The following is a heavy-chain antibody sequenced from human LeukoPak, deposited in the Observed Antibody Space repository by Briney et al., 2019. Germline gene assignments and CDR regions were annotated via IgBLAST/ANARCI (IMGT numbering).Heavy chain of an antibody. D-gene: IGHD3-22*01. J-gene: IGHJ4*02. CDR3: AKTNGYYSD. CDR1: GFIFSNYA. Sequence: GGSLRLSCAASGFIFSNYAMSWVRQVPGRGLEWVSGISGSGGTTYYADSVKGRFTISRDNSKNSLSLQVSSLRAEDTAVYYCAKTNGYYSDWGQGTLVTVSS. CDR2: ISGSGGTT. V-gene: IGHV3-23*01.